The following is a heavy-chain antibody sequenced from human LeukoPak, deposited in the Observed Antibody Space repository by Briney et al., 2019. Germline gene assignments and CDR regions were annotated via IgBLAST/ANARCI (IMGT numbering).Heavy chain of an antibody. V-gene: IGHV1-69*06. CDR1: GGTFSSYA. Sequence: ASVKVSCKASGGTFSSYAISWVRQAPGQGLEWMGGIIPIFGTANYAQKFQGRVTITADKSTSTAYMELSSLRSEDTAVYYCASKSDRCNGCHSFDYWGQGTLVTVSS. CDR2: IIPIFGTA. D-gene: IGHD6-19*01. J-gene: IGHJ4*02. CDR3: ASKSDRCNGCHSFDY.